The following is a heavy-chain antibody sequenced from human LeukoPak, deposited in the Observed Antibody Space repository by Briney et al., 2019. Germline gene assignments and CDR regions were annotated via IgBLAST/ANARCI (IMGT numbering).Heavy chain of an antibody. CDR1: EFAVSSNF. Sequence: GGFLRLSCAASEFAVSSNFMSWVRQAPGKGLEWVSVIYSGGTTYYADSVKGRFTISRDNSKNTLFLQMNSLRAEDTAVYYCARDANQWGQGTLVTVSS. CDR2: IYSGGTT. D-gene: IGHD1-14*01. J-gene: IGHJ4*02. CDR3: ARDANQ. V-gene: IGHV3-53*01.